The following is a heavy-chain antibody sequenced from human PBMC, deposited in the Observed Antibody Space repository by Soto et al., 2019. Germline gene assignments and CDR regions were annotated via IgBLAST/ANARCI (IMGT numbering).Heavy chain of an antibody. CDR2: XSXXGXXX. J-gene: IGHJ4*02. Sequence: GGSLRLSCAAAGFTFSSYAMSWVRQAQGXGREXVAXXSXXGXXXXXAXXGKSRFTISRDNSKNTLYLQMNSLRAEETAVYYCAKGTSSGGYSLDYWGQGTLVTASS. V-gene: IGHV3-23*01. D-gene: IGHD6-19*01. CDR3: AKGTSSGGYSLDY. CDR1: GFTFSSYA.